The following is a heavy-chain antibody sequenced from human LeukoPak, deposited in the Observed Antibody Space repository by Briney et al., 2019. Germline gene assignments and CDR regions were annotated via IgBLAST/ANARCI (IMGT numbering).Heavy chain of an antibody. CDR2: IYHSGST. CDR3: ASQDSGYSSGWSYYYYGMDV. J-gene: IGHJ6*02. D-gene: IGHD6-19*01. CDR1: GGSISSGGYY. Sequence: SETLSLTCTVSGGSISSGGYYWSWIRQPPGKGLEWIGYIYHSGSTYYNPSLKSRVTISVDRSKNQFSLKLSSVTAADTAVYYCASQDSGYSSGWSYYYYGMDVWGQGTTVTVSS. V-gene: IGHV4-30-2*01.